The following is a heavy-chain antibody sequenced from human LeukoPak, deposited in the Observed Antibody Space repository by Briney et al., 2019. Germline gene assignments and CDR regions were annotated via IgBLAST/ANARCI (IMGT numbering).Heavy chain of an antibody. Sequence: GRSLRLSCAASGFTFSSYAMSWVRQAPGKGLEWVSAISGSGGSTYYADSVKGRFTISRDNSKNTLYLQMNSLRAEDTAVYYCARVTYYDFWSGYSSYYYYMDVWGKGTTVTVSS. V-gene: IGHV3-23*01. CDR1: GFTFSSYA. CDR3: ARVTYYDFWSGYSSYYYYMDV. D-gene: IGHD3-3*01. CDR2: ISGSGGST. J-gene: IGHJ6*03.